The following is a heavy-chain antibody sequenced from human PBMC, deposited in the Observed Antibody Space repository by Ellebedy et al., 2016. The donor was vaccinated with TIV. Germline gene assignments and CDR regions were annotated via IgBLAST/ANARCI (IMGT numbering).Heavy chain of an antibody. CDR2: IKQDGSEK. Sequence: PGGSLRLSCAASGFIFSNYWMSWVRQAPGKGLEWVANIKQDGSEKYYVDSVEGRFTISRDNAKSSLYLQMNSLRVEDTAVYYCARDAEVAEGYWGQGTLVTVSS. CDR3: ARDAEVAEGY. J-gene: IGHJ4*02. V-gene: IGHV3-7*03. CDR1: GFIFSNYW. D-gene: IGHD2-15*01.